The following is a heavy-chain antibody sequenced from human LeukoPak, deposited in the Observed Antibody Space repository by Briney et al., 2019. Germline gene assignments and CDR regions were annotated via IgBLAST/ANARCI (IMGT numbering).Heavy chain of an antibody. CDR3: ARLGGIYYGWFAP. Sequence: SETLSLTCTVSGDSISNYYWSWIRQPPGKGLECIGYIYYSGSTNYNPSLKSRVTISEDTSKNQFSLRLTSVTSEGTAVYYCARLGGIYYGWFAPGGRGTLATV. J-gene: IGHJ5*02. CDR1: GDSISNYY. D-gene: IGHD3-10*01. V-gene: IGHV4-59*01. CDR2: IYYSGST.